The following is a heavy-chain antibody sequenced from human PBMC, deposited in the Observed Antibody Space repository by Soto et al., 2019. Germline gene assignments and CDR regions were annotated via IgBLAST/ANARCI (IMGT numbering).Heavy chain of an antibody. V-gene: IGHV4-38-2*01. CDR1: GYSISSGYY. Sequence: TSETLSLTCAVSGYSISSGYYWGWIRQPPGKGLEWIGSIYHSGSTYYNPSLKSRVTISVDTSKNQFSLKLSSVTAADTAVYYCARVWVVVVPAAGRWFDPWGQGTLVTVSS. J-gene: IGHJ5*02. CDR2: IYHSGST. CDR3: ARVWVVVVPAAGRWFDP. D-gene: IGHD2-2*01.